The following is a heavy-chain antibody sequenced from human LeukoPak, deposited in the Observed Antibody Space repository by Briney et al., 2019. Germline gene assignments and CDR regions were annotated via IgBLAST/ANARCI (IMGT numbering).Heavy chain of an antibody. CDR3: ARGRNRYYDY. Sequence: ASVKVSCKVSGYTLTELSMHWVRQAPGQGLEWMGWISAYNGNTNYAQKLQGRVTMTTDTSTSTAYMELRSLRSDDTAVYYCARGRNRYYDYWGQGTLVTVSS. V-gene: IGHV1-18*01. D-gene: IGHD1-14*01. J-gene: IGHJ4*02. CDR1: GYTLTELS. CDR2: ISAYNGNT.